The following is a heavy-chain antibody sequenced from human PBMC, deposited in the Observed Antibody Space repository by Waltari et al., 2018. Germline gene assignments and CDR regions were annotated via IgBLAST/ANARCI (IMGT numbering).Heavy chain of an antibody. D-gene: IGHD3-3*01. Sequence: EVQLLESGGGLVQPGGSLRLSCAASGFTFSSYAMSWVRQAPGQGLEWVSAISGSGGSTYYADSVKGRFTISRDNSKNTLYLQMNSLRAEDTAVYYCAKAKLRFLEWLSQNYYYYGMDVWGQGTTVTVSS. V-gene: IGHV3-23*01. CDR2: ISGSGGST. J-gene: IGHJ6*02. CDR3: AKAKLRFLEWLSQNYYYYGMDV. CDR1: GFTFSSYA.